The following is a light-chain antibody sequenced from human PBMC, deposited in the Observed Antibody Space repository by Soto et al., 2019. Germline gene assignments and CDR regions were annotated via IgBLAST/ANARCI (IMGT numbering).Light chain of an antibody. CDR3: QQRSNWPIT. CDR1: QTITTW. J-gene: IGKJ5*01. CDR2: DAS. Sequence: DIRVTQSPPTLSASVGDRVTITCRASQTITTWMAWYQQKPGKAPKLLVYDASTLQSGVATRFSGSGSGTDFTLTISSLEPEDFAVYYCQQRSNWPITFGQGTRLEI. V-gene: IGKV1-5*01.